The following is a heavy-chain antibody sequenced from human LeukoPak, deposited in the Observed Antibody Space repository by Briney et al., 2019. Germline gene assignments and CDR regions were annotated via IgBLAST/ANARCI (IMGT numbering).Heavy chain of an antibody. V-gene: IGHV3-23*01. J-gene: IGHJ4*02. D-gene: IGHD6-13*01. Sequence: GGSLRLSCAASGFTFSTYGMSWVRQAPGKGLEWVSAISGNGGSTYYADSVKGRFTISRDNSKNTLYLQMNSLRAEDTAVYYCARGPIAAAGTGLFDYWGQGTLVTVSS. CDR2: ISGNGGST. CDR1: GFTFSTYG. CDR3: ARGPIAAAGTGLFDY.